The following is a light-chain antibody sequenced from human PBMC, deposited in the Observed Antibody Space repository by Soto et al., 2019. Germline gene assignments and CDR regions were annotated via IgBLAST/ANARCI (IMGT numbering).Light chain of an antibody. V-gene: IGKV1-33*01. J-gene: IGKJ4*01. CDR3: QQYDNLPT. CDR2: DAS. CDR1: QDISNY. Sequence: DIQMTQSPSSLSASVGDRVTITCLASQDISNYLNWYQQKPGKAPKLLIYDASNLETGVPSRFSGSGSGTDFTFTISSLQPEDIATYYCQQYDNLPTFGGGTKVDIK.